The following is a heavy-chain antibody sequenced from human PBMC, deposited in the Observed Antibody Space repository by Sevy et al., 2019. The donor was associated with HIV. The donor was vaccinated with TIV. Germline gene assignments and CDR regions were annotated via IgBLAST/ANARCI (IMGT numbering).Heavy chain of an antibody. CDR3: ARRHYGSEAFDI. Sequence: SETLSLTCTVSGGSISRYYWSWIRQPAGKGLEWTGRIYTSVSANYNPSLKSRVTMSVDTSKNQFSLRLTSVTAADTAVYYCARRHYGSEAFDIWGQGTMVTVSS. V-gene: IGHV4-4*07. D-gene: IGHD1-26*01. J-gene: IGHJ3*02. CDR1: GGSISRYY. CDR2: IYTSVSA.